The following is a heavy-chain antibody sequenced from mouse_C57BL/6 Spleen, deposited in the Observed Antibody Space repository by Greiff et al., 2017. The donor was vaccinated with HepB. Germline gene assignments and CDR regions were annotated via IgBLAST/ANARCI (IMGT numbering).Heavy chain of an antibody. V-gene: IGHV5-17*01. J-gene: IGHJ4*01. CDR3: ARISGYGAMDY. D-gene: IGHD3-2*02. Sequence: EVKLVESGGGLVKPGGSLKLSCAASGFTFSDYGMHWVRQAPEKGLEWVAYISSGSSTIYYADTVKGRFTISRDNAKNTLFLQMTSLRSEDTAMYYCARISGYGAMDYWGQGTSVTVSS. CDR1: GFTFSDYG. CDR2: ISSGSSTI.